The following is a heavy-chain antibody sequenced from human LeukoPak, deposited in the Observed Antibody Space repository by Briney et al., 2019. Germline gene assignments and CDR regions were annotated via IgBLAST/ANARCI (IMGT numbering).Heavy chain of an antibody. D-gene: IGHD6-13*01. J-gene: IGHJ4*02. CDR2: IIPIFGTA. Sequence: PVKVSCKASGGTFSSYAISWVRQAPGQGLEWMGGIIPIFGTANYAQKFQGRVTITADESTSTAYMELSSLRSEDTAVYYCARDPYSSSWEELDYWGQGTLVTVSS. V-gene: IGHV1-69*13. CDR1: GGTFSSYA. CDR3: ARDPYSSSWEELDY.